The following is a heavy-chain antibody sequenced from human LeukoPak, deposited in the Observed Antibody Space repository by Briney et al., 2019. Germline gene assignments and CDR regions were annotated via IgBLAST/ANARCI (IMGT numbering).Heavy chain of an antibody. Sequence: PGGSLRLSCAASGFTFSSYWMSWVRQAPGKGLEWVANIKQDGSEKYYVDYVKGRFTISRDNAKNSLYLQMNSLRAEDTAVYYCARGGVPYYYGSGSYPVDPPLSPPFDYWGQGTLVTVSS. J-gene: IGHJ4*02. CDR2: IKQDGSEK. V-gene: IGHV3-7*03. CDR3: ARGGVPYYYGSGSYPVDPPLSPPFDY. CDR1: GFTFSSYW. D-gene: IGHD3-10*01.